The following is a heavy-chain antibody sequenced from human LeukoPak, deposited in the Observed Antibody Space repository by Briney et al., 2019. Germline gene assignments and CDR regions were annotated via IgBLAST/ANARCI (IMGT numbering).Heavy chain of an antibody. Sequence: GGSLRLSCAASGFTFNSYWLSWVRQAPGKGLEWVANIKEDGSHQHYVDSVKGRFTISRDNAKNSLYVQMNSLRAEDTAVYYCAKVTAMTYYYGMDVWGQGTTVTVSS. CDR1: GFTFNSYW. V-gene: IGHV3-7*02. CDR3: AKVTAMTYYYGMDV. J-gene: IGHJ6*02. D-gene: IGHD5-18*01. CDR2: IKEDGSHQ.